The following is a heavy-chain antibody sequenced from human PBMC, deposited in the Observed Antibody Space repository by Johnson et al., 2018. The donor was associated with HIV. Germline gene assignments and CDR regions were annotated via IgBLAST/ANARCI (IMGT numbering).Heavy chain of an antibody. CDR2: INWNGATT. D-gene: IGHD6-19*01. CDR1: GFTFDDFG. V-gene: IGHV3-20*04. Sequence: MQLVESGGSVVRPGGSLRLTCAASGFTFDDFGMTWVRHPPGKGLEWVSGINWNGATTGYADSVQGRFTISRDNAKNSLYLQMTSLRAGDTALYYCARVWTTVDGLGFDIWGQGTVVTVSS. J-gene: IGHJ3*02. CDR3: ARVWTTVDGLGFDI.